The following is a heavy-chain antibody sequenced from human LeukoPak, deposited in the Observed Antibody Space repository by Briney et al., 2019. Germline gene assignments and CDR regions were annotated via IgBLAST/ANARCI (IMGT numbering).Heavy chain of an antibody. Sequence: GGSLRLSCAASGFTFSSYWMSWVRQAPGKGLEWVANIKQDGSEKYYVDSVKGRFTISRDNAKNSLYLQMNSLRAEDTAVYYCAREGVTMVRGVIITFDYWGQGTLVTVSS. CDR3: AREGVTMVRGVIITFDY. J-gene: IGHJ4*02. V-gene: IGHV3-7*01. CDR2: IKQDGSEK. CDR1: GFTFSSYW. D-gene: IGHD3-10*01.